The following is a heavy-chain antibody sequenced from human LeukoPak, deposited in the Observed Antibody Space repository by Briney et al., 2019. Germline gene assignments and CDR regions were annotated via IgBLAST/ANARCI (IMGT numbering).Heavy chain of an antibody. J-gene: IGHJ4*02. D-gene: IGHD1-14*01. CDR1: GYTFTGYY. Sequence: ASVKVSCKASGYTFTGYYMHWVRQAPGQGLEWMGWINPNSGGTNYAQKFQGSVTMTRDTSISTAYMELSRLRSDDTAVYYCARVIPGPGPFDYWGQGTLVTVSS. CDR3: ARVIPGPGPFDY. V-gene: IGHV1-2*02. CDR2: INPNSGGT.